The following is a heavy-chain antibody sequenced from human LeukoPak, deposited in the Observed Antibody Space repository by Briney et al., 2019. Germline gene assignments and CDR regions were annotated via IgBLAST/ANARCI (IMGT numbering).Heavy chain of an antibody. CDR3: ARVGNSNYVSYYFDY. J-gene: IGHJ4*02. Sequence: SETLSLTCAVSGDSVSGSFWWSWVRQPPHKGLEWIGEIHHSGSSNYNPSLESRVTISVDTSKNQFSLKLSSVTAADTAVYYCARVGNSNYVSYYFDYWGQGTLVTVSS. CDR2: IHHSGSS. D-gene: IGHD4-11*01. V-gene: IGHV4-4*02. CDR1: GDSVSGSFW.